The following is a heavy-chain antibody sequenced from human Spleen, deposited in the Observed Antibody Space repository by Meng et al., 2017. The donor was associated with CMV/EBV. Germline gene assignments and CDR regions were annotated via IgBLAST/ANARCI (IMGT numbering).Heavy chain of an antibody. V-gene: IGHV3-30-3*01. CDR1: GFTFSTYA. CDR3: ARDYSNYYYYGMDV. J-gene: IGHJ6*02. D-gene: IGHD4-11*01. Sequence: GGSLRLSCAASGFTFSTYAKHWVRQAPGKGLEWVAVISYDGSNKYYADSVKGRFTISRDNSKNTLYLQMNSLRAEDTAVYYCARDYSNYYYYGMDVWGQGTTVTVSS. CDR2: ISYDGSNK.